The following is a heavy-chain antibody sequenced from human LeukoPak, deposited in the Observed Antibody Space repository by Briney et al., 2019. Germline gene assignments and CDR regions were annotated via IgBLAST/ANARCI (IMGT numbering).Heavy chain of an antibody. CDR1: GFTFSSYA. J-gene: IGHJ4*02. Sequence: RGSLRLSCAASGFTFSSYAMSWVRQAPGKGLEWVSAISGSGGSTYYADSVKGRFTISRDNSKNTLYLQMNSLRAEDTAVYYCAKDPIFSGSYGVFDYWGLGTLVTVS. CDR2: ISGSGGST. D-gene: IGHD1-26*01. V-gene: IGHV3-23*01. CDR3: AKDPIFSGSYGVFDY.